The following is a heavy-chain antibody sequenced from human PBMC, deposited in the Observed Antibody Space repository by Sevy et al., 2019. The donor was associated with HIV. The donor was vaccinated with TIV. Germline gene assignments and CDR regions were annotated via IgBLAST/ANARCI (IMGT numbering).Heavy chain of an antibody. CDR3: ARARYGSGKYQSDAFDI. CDR2: ISNDNRNI. J-gene: IGHJ3*02. Sequence: GGSLRLSCAASGFTFSTYSMNWVRQAPGKGLEWVSYISNDNRNIFYADSVKGRFTISRDNGKNSMFLQMSSLRGEDTAVYYCARARYGSGKYQSDAFDIWGQGTMVTVSS. D-gene: IGHD3-10*01. CDR1: GFTFSTYS. V-gene: IGHV3-48*04.